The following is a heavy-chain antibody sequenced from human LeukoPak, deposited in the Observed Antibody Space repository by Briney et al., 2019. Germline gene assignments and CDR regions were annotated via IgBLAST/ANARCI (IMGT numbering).Heavy chain of an antibody. CDR1: GGSISSYY. V-gene: IGHV4-4*07. CDR2: IYTSGST. D-gene: IGHD2-15*01. CDR3: ASGRRVVADMDV. J-gene: IGHJ6*03. Sequence: SETLSLTCTVSGGSISSYYWSWIRQPAGKGLEWIGRIYTSGSTNYNPSLKSRVTMSVDTSKNQFSLKLSSVTAADTAVYYCASGRRVVADMDVWGKGTTVTVSS.